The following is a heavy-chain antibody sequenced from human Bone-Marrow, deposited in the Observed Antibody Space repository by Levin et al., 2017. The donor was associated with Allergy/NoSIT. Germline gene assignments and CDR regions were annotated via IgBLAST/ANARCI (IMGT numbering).Heavy chain of an antibody. CDR2: ISGSGRST. V-gene: IGHV3-23*01. J-gene: IGHJ5*02. CDR1: GFTFSNYA. Sequence: PGGSLRLSCAASGFTFSNYAMTWVRQAPGKGLEWVSAISGSGRSTSYADSVKGRFTISRDNSKNTLYLQMNSLRAEDMGVYYCAKDGVGVTNNWFDPWGQGTLVTVSS. CDR3: AKDGVGVTNNWFDP. D-gene: IGHD2-21*02.